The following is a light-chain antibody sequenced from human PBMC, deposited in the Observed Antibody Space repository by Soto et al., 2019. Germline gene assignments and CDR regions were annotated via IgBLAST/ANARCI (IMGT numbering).Light chain of an antibody. CDR1: QTVAKN. J-gene: IGKJ3*01. Sequence: EIVLTQSPAILSVSPGERATLSCSASQTVAKNLAWYQQKPCQPPRLLIYGASTRATGVPARFSGSGSGTEFTLTISSLQAEVFAIYYCQQYNTGHPPSESVGPGTKVDIK. CDR2: GAS. CDR3: QQYNTGHPPSES. V-gene: IGKV3D-15*01.